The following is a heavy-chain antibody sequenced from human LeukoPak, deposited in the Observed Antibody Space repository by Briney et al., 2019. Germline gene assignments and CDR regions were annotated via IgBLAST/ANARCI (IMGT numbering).Heavy chain of an antibody. Sequence: ASVKVSCKASGYAFTGYYMHWVRQAPGQGLEWMGRINPNSGGTNYAQKFQGRVTMTRDTSISTAYMELSRLRSDDTAVYYCASPPVHYYDSSGYYDAFDIWGQGTMVTVSS. CDR2: INPNSGGT. CDR3: ASPPVHYYDSSGYYDAFDI. D-gene: IGHD3-22*01. V-gene: IGHV1-2*06. J-gene: IGHJ3*02. CDR1: GYAFTGYY.